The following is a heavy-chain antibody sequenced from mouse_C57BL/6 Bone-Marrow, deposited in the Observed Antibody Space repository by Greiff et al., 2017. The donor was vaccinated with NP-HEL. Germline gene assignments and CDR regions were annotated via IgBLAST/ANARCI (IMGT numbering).Heavy chain of an antibody. D-gene: IGHD1-1*01. J-gene: IGHJ4*01. Sequence: EVQLQQSGPELVKPGASVKISCKASGYTFTDYYMNWVKQSHGKSLEWIGDINPNNGGTSYNQKFKGKATLTVDKSSSTAYMELRSLTSEDSAVYYCARVGSNYAMDYWGQGTSVTVSS. V-gene: IGHV1-26*01. CDR1: GYTFTDYY. CDR3: ARVGSNYAMDY. CDR2: INPNNGGT.